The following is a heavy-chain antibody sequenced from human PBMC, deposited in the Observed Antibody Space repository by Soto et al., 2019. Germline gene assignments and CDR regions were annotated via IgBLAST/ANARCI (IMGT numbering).Heavy chain of an antibody. CDR1: GFTFSSYG. V-gene: IGHV3-33*01. J-gene: IGHJ4*02. CDR2: IWYDGSNK. D-gene: IGHD6-13*01. Sequence: QVQLVESGGGVVQPGRSLRLSCAASGFTFSSYGMHWVRQAPGKGLEGVAVIWYDGSNKYYADSVKGRFTISRDNSKKSLYLQMNSLRAEDTAVYYCARASRQLVYFDYWGQGTLVTVSS. CDR3: ARASRQLVYFDY.